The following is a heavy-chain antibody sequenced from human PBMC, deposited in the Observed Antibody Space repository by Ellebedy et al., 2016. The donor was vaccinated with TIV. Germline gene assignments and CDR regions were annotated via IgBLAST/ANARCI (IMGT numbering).Heavy chain of an antibody. D-gene: IGHD3-10*01. V-gene: IGHV4-39*07. CDR1: GGSVNSPSYY. CDR3: ARVGRSRLSLVRGVTRWFDP. CDR2: INEINQSGST. J-gene: IGHJ5*02. Sequence: SETLSLXXTVSGGSVNSPSYYWGWIRKSPGKGLEWIGEINEINQSGSTKYNPSLKSRVTISGDTSKNQLSLKVTSVTAADTGIYYCARVGRSRLSLVRGVTRWFDPWGQGTLVSVSS.